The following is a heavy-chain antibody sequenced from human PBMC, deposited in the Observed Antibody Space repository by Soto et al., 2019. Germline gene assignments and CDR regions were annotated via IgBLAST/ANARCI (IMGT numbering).Heavy chain of an antibody. J-gene: IGHJ3*01. CDR3: ARERGGAIIVGVTGTFDV. CDR2: IIAILGKA. V-gene: IGHV1-69*01. D-gene: IGHD3-22*01. CDR1: GGTFSSYA. Sequence: QVQLVQSGAEVKKPGSSVKVSCKASGGTFSSYAISWVRQAPGQGLEWMGGIIAILGKANYAEKFQGRVTITADESTSTAYMELSSLRSEDTAVYYCARERGGAIIVGVTGTFDVWGQGTLFTVSS.